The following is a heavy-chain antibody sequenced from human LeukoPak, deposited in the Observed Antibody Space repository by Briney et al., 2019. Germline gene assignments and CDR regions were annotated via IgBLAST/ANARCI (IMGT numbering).Heavy chain of an antibody. Sequence: GGSLRLSCAASGFTFSSYGMHWVRQAPGKGLEGVAFIRYDGSNKYYADSVKGRFTISRDNFKNTLYLQMNSLGAEDTAVYYCAKGGWIQLWSYDYWGRGTLVTVSS. V-gene: IGHV3-30*02. D-gene: IGHD5-18*01. CDR1: GFTFSSYG. CDR2: IRYDGSNK. CDR3: AKGGWIQLWSYDY. J-gene: IGHJ4*02.